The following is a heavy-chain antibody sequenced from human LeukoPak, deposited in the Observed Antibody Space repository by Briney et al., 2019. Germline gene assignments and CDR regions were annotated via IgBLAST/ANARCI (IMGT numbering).Heavy chain of an antibody. CDR3: ASASGYSSEYK. CDR2: MSGSGSST. Sequence: GGSLRLSCAAAAFTFNTYAMSWVRQAPGKGLEWVSSMSGSGSSTYYADSVKGRFTIYRDNSKNTPYLRTNSLRAEDKALYYCASASGYSSEYKWGQGTLVTVSS. CDR1: AFTFNTYA. D-gene: IGHD6-19*01. J-gene: IGHJ4*02. V-gene: IGHV3-23*01.